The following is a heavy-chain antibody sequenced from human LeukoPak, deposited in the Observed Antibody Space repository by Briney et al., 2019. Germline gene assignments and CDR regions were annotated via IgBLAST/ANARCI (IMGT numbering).Heavy chain of an antibody. D-gene: IGHD4-17*01. CDR2: LSGSGGRT. J-gene: IGHJ6*03. CDR3: AKVYGDYYYYYYMDV. V-gene: IGHV3-23*01. Sequence: GGSLRLSCAASGFTFSTYSMTWVRQAPGKGLEWVSVLSGSGGRTYYADSVKGRFTISRDNSKNMLYLQMNSLRAEDTAVYYCAKVYGDYYYYYYMDVWGKGTTVTISS. CDR1: GFTFSTYS.